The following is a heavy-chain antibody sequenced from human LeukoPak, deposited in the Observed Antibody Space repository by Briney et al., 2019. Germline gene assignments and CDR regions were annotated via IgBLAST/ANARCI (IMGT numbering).Heavy chain of an antibody. D-gene: IGHD2-15*01. J-gene: IGHJ4*02. CDR2: INQYGSER. Sequence: GGSLRLSCAASGFTFSSHWMSWVRQAPGKGLEWVANINQYGSERNYVDSVKGRFTISRDNAKSSQYLQMYSLRAEDTAIYYCARDHVVDGLVFDYWGQGTLVTVSS. CDR1: GFTFSSHW. V-gene: IGHV3-7*01. CDR3: ARDHVVDGLVFDY.